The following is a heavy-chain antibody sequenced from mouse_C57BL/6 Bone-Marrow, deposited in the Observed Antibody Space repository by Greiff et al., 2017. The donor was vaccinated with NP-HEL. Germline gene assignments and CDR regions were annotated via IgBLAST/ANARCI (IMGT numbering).Heavy chain of an antibody. V-gene: IGHV5-4*01. CDR1: GFTFSSYA. CDR3: ARDLGLRRGNFFAY. CDR2: ISDGGSYT. D-gene: IGHD2-4*01. Sequence: DVKLVESGGGLVKPGGSLKLSCAASGFTFSSYAMSWVRQTPEKRLEWVATISDGGSYTYYPDNVKGRFTISRDNAKNNLYLQMSHLKSEDTAMYYCARDLGLRRGNFFAYWGQGTLVTVSA. J-gene: IGHJ3*01.